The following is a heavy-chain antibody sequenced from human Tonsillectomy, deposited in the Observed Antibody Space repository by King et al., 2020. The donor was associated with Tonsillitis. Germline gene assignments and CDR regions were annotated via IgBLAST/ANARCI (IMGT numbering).Heavy chain of an antibody. J-gene: IGHJ4*02. D-gene: IGHD3-3*01. Sequence: QLQESGPGLVKPSETLSLTCTVSGGSISCSDYYWGWIRQPPGKGLEWIWSISYSGYTYYNPSRKSRVSISVDTPKNQFSLNLISVTAADTAVYFCASSVTTFGVVTDYWGQGTLVTVSS. CDR3: ASSVTTFGVVTDY. CDR1: GGSISCSDYY. V-gene: IGHV4-39*01. CDR2: ISYSGYT.